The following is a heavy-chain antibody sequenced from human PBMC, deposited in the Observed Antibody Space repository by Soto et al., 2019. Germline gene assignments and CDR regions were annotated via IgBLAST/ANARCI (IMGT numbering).Heavy chain of an antibody. CDR2: IYHSGST. V-gene: IGHV4-4*02. Sequence: QVQLQESGPGLVKPSGTLSLTRAVSGGSISSSNWWSWVRQPPGKGLEWIGEIYHSGSTNYNQSLKSLVTISVDKSKNQFSLKLSSVTAADTAVYYCARDPSSPGGEFDYWGQGTLVTVSS. CDR3: ARDPSSPGGEFDY. CDR1: GGSISSSNW. D-gene: IGHD3-16*01. J-gene: IGHJ4*02.